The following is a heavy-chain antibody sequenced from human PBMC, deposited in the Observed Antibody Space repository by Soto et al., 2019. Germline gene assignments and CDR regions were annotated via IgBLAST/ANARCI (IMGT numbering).Heavy chain of an antibody. J-gene: IGHJ2*01. CDR3: AKDKYTDSVRKVWFFDY. Sequence: EVQLLESGGGLVEPGGPLRLSLPASGFTFSKYAMSWVPLAPGKGLEWVSSIRAIGGLPDYADSVKGRFTISRDNFQNILSLQMNSLRGDDTALYFCAKDKYTDSVRKVWFFDYWGRGTLVTVSS. CDR2: IRAIGGLP. V-gene: IGHV3-23*01. CDR1: GFTFSKYA. D-gene: IGHD2-15*01.